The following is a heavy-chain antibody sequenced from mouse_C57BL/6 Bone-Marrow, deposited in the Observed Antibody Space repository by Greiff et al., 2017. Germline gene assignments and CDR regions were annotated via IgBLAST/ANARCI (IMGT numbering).Heavy chain of an antibody. J-gene: IGHJ3*01. CDR2: IYPGYGDT. D-gene: IGHD2-3*01. Sequence: QVQLQQSGAELVKPGASVKISCKASGYAFSSYWMNWVKQRPGKGLEWIGQIYPGYGDTNYNGKFKGKATLTADKSSSTAYMQLSSLTSEDSAVYFCARRYDGYYDRFAYWGQGTLVTVSA. CDR1: GYAFSSYW. CDR3: ARRYDGYYDRFAY. V-gene: IGHV1-80*01.